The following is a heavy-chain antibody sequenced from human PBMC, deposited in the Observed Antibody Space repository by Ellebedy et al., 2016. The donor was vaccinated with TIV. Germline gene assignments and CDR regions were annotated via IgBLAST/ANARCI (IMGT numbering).Heavy chain of an antibody. J-gene: IGHJ6*02. Sequence: GESLKIFXAASGFTFSSYSMNWVRQAPGKGLEWVSSISSSEIYYAESVKGRFTISRDNAKNSLYLQMNSLRVEDTAVYYCARVGVATARGYYYGMDVWGQGTTVTVSS. V-gene: IGHV3-21*01. D-gene: IGHD5-12*01. CDR1: GFTFSSYS. CDR2: ISSSEI. CDR3: ARVGVATARGYYYGMDV.